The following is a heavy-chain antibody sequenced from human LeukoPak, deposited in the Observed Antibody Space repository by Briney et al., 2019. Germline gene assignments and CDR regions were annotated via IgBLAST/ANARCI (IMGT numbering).Heavy chain of an antibody. V-gene: IGHV3-21*01. CDR3: ARDLSLGDDYGDLFGY. Sequence: KAGGSLRLSCAASGFTLSSYAMNWVRQAPGKGLEWVSSISASSSFIDYADSVKGRFTISRDNAKKSLYLQMNSLRVEDTAVYYCARDLSLGDDYGDLFGYWGQGTLVTVSS. CDR1: GFTLSSYA. D-gene: IGHD4-17*01. CDR2: ISASSSFI. J-gene: IGHJ4*02.